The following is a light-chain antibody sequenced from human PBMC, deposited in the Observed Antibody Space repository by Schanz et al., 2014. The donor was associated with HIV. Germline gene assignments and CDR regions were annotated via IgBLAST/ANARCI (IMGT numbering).Light chain of an antibody. CDR1: QRLSSAY. CDR3: QQYGSSPPT. J-gene: IGKJ1*01. V-gene: IGKV3-20*01. Sequence: EIVMTQSPATLSLSPGGRATLSCGASQRLSSAYLAWYQQKRDQPPRLVIYATSTRAVGIPDRFSGTGSGTDFTLTISRLEPEDFAVYYCQQYGSSPPTFGQGTTVEIK. CDR2: ATS.